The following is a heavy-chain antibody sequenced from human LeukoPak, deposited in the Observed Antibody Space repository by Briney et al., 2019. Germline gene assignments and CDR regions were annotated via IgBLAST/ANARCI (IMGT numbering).Heavy chain of an antibody. CDR3: ARKDSSSWYGNWFDP. V-gene: IGHV4-59*01. D-gene: IGHD3-22*01. CDR2: IFGGGST. Sequence: PSETLSLTCTVSGNSISGYYWSWIRQPPGKGLEWIGFIFGGGSTNYKPSLKSRVTISADTSRNQFSLNVNSVTAADTAVYYCARKDSSSWYGNWFDPWGQGTLVTVSS. CDR1: GNSISGYY. J-gene: IGHJ5*02.